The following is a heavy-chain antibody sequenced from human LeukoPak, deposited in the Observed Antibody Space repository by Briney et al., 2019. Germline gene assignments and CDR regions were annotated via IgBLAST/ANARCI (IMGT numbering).Heavy chain of an antibody. CDR1: GFTFNSYV. V-gene: IGHV3-53*01. CDR2: IYSGGST. CDR3: ARGPWVDP. J-gene: IGHJ5*02. Sequence: GGSLRLSCAASGFTFNSYVMSWVRQAPGKGLEWVSVIYSGGSTYYADSVKGRFTISRDSSKNTLYLQMNGLRAEDTAVYYCARGPWVDPWGQGTLVTVSS.